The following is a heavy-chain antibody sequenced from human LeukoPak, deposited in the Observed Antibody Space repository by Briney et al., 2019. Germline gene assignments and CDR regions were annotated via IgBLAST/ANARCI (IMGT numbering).Heavy chain of an antibody. CDR3: ARHVDTPMALPDY. CDR1: GYTFTNYG. J-gene: IGHJ4*02. V-gene: IGHV1-18*01. D-gene: IGHD5-18*01. CDR2: ISGYNGNT. Sequence: ASVKVSCKASGYTFTNYGISWVRQAPGQGLEWMGWISGYNGNTNSAQKLQGRATMTTDTSTSTAYMELRSLRFDDTAIYYCARHVDTPMALPDYWGQGTLVTVSS.